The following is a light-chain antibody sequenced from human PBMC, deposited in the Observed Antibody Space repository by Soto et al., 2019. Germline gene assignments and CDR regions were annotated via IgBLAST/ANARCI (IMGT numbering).Light chain of an antibody. CDR1: SSDVGGYNY. Sequence: QSALTQPPSASGSPGQSVTISCTGTSSDVGGYNYVSWYQQHPGKAPKLILYEVSERPSGVPDRFSGSKSGNTASLTVSGRQAEDDADYYCSSYAVINTVGFGGGTKRTVL. CDR2: EVS. V-gene: IGLV2-8*01. J-gene: IGLJ2*01. CDR3: SSYAVINTVG.